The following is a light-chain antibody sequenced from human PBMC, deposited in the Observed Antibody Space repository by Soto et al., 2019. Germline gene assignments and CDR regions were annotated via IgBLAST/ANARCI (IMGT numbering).Light chain of an antibody. CDR1: QSVSSNY. V-gene: IGKV3-20*01. Sequence: DIVLTQSPDTLSLSPGERATLSCRASQSVSSNYLAWYQQKPGQAPRLLIYGASTRATGIPDRFSGSGSGTDFTLTISRLEPEDFAVYYCQQYGSSPQTFGQGTKVEIK. CDR2: GAS. J-gene: IGKJ1*01. CDR3: QQYGSSPQT.